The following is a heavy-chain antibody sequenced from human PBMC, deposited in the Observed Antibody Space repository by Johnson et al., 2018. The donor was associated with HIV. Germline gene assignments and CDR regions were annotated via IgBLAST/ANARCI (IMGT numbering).Heavy chain of an antibody. V-gene: IGHV3-7*01. CDR3: VKDLYGYYSRFCFDI. Sequence: VQLVESGGGLVQPGGSLRLSCGVSGFTFSRYWMSWVRQAPGKGLEWVANIKQDGSEKNYVDSVKGRFTLSRDNAKNSLSLQMNSLRAEDTAVYYCVKDLYGYYSRFCFDIWGQGTMVTVSP. CDR1: GFTFSRYW. CDR2: IKQDGSEK. J-gene: IGHJ3*02. D-gene: IGHD3-22*01.